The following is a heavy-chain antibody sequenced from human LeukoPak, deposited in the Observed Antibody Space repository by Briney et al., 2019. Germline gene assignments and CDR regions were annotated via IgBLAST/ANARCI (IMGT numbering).Heavy chain of an antibody. CDR2: INHSGST. D-gene: IGHD3-10*01. CDR3: ARVIDSSESYYRPFDY. Sequence: SETLSLTCADYGGSFSGYYWSWIRQPPGKGLEWIGEINHSGSTNYNPSLKSRVTISVDTSKNQFSLKLSSVTAADTAVYYCARVIDSSESYYRPFDYWGQGIMVTVSS. CDR1: GGSFSGYY. J-gene: IGHJ4*02. V-gene: IGHV4-34*01.